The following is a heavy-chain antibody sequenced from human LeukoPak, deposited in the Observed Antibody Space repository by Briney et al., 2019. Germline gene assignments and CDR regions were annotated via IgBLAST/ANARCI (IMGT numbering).Heavy chain of an antibody. J-gene: IGHJ1*01. CDR1: GFTFSSYA. V-gene: IGHV3-23*01. Sequence: GSLRLSCAASGFTFSSYAMSWVRQAPGRGLEWVSAISGSGGSTYYADSVKGRFTISRDNSKNTLYLQMNSLRAENTAVYYCAKAGGVVVPAAISVNFQQWGQGTLVSVSS. CDR2: ISGSGGST. D-gene: IGHD2-2*01. CDR3: AKAGGVVVPAAISVNFQQ.